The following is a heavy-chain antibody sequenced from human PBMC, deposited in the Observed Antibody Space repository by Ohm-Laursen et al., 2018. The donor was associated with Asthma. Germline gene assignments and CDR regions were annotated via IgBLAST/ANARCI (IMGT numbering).Heavy chain of an antibody. CDR2: ISYDGSNK. D-gene: IGHD2-21*02. CDR3: AREGPYCGGDCYPPYYGMDV. V-gene: IGHV3-30-3*01. J-gene: IGHJ6*02. CDR1: GFTFSSYA. Sequence: SLRLSCTASGFTFSSYAMHWIRQAPGKGLEWVAVISYDGSNKYYADSVKGRFTISRDNSKNTLYLQMNSLRAEDTAVYYCAREGPYCGGDCYPPYYGMDVWSQGTTVTVSS.